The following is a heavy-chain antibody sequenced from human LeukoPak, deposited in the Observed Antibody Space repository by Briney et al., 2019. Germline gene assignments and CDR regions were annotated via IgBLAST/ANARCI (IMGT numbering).Heavy chain of an antibody. CDR2: ISSSGDSV. Sequence: GGSLRLSCAASGFTFSDYYMSWIRQAPGKGLEWVSYISSSGDSVYYADSVKGRFTISRDNAKNSLYLQMNSLRAEDTAVYYCARHSSGYFRLDYWGQGTLVTVSS. J-gene: IGHJ4*02. V-gene: IGHV3-11*01. D-gene: IGHD3-22*01. CDR3: ARHSSGYFRLDY. CDR1: GFTFSDYY.